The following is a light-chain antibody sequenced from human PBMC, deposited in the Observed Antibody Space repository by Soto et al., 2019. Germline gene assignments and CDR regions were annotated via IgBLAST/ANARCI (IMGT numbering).Light chain of an antibody. Sequence: DIQMTQSPSSVSASVGDRVTITCRASQGISTWLAWYQHKPGKAPKLLIYAASRLQNGVPSRFSGIGSGTDFTLSISSLQPDDVATYYCLSADTFPRSFGPGTKVEIK. CDR2: AAS. CDR3: LSADTFPRS. CDR1: QGISTW. V-gene: IGKV1-12*01. J-gene: IGKJ3*01.